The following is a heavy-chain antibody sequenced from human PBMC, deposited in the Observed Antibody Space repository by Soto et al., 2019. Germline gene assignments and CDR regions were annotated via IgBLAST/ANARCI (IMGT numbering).Heavy chain of an antibody. CDR1: GFTVSSNY. CDR2: IYSGGST. CDR3: AGPSSGWSAHTGPGYFDL. V-gene: IGHV3-53*02. J-gene: IGHJ2*01. D-gene: IGHD6-19*01. Sequence: EVQLVETGGGLIQPGGSLRISCAASGFTVSSNYMSWVRQAPGKGLEWVSVIYSGGSTYYADSVKGRFTISRDNSKNTLYLQMNSLRAEDTAVYYCAGPSSGWSAHTGPGYFDLWGRGTLVTVSS.